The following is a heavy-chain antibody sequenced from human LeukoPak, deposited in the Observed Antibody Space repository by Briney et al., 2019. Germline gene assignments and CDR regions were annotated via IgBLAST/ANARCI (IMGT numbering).Heavy chain of an antibody. CDR2: ISGSGGST. V-gene: IGHV3-23*01. Sequence: GGSLRLSCAASGVTFSSYAMSWVRQAPGGGLEWVSGISGSGGSTYYADSVKGRFTISRDNSKNTLYLQMNSLRAEDTAVYYCAKGTGTTRYYYMDVWGKGTTVTVSS. D-gene: IGHD1-1*01. CDR1: GVTFSSYA. CDR3: AKGTGTTRYYYMDV. J-gene: IGHJ6*03.